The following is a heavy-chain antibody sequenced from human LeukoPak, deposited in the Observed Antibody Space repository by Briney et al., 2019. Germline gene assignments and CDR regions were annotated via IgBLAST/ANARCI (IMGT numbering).Heavy chain of an antibody. J-gene: IGHJ6*03. V-gene: IGHV3-7*01. CDR3: ARGNGLFGYYYYYMDV. CDR2: IKQDGSEK. CDR1: GFTFSSYW. Sequence: PGGSLRLSCAASGFTFSSYWMSWVRQAPGKGLEWVANIKQDGSEKYYVDSVKGRFTISRDNAKNSLYLQMNSLRAEDTAVYYCARGNGLFGYYYYYMDVWGKGTTVTVSS. D-gene: IGHD3-16*01.